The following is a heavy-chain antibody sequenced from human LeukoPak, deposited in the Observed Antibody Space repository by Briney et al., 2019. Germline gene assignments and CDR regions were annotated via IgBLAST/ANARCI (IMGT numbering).Heavy chain of an antibody. Sequence: GGSLRLSCAASGFTFSDYFLSRVRQAPGKGLEWLSYISPSGTTIYYADSVRGRFTISRDNAKNSLYLQMNSLRAEDTALYYCARCAGTPQYYYYYYYMDVWGKGTTVTASS. CDR3: ARCAGTPQYYYYYYYMDV. V-gene: IGHV3-11*04. J-gene: IGHJ6*03. D-gene: IGHD1/OR15-1a*01. CDR2: ISPSGTTI. CDR1: GFTFSDYF.